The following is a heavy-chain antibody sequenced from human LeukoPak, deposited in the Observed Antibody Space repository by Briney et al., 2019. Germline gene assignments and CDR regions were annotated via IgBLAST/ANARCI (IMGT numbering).Heavy chain of an antibody. Sequence: RSGGSLRLSCAASGFTFSSYGMHWVRQAPGKGLEWVAFIRYDGSNKYYADSVKGRFTISRDNSKNTLYLQMNSLRAEDTAVYYCAKDQVAATLGVPWFDPWGQGTLVTVSS. J-gene: IGHJ5*02. V-gene: IGHV3-30*02. D-gene: IGHD2-15*01. CDR2: IRYDGSNK. CDR1: GFTFSSYG. CDR3: AKDQVAATLGVPWFDP.